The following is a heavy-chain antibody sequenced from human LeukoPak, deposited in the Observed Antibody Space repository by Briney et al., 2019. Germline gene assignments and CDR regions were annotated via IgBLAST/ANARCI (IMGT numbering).Heavy chain of an antibody. J-gene: IGHJ3*02. CDR2: IYYTGTT. Sequence: SETLSLTCTVSGASISSNSYYWGWIRQPPGKGLEWIGIIYYTGTTYYNPSLKSRVTISLDTSKSQFSLKLSSVTAADTAVYYCARGTQGNDAFDIWGQGTMVTVSS. V-gene: IGHV4-39*07. CDR3: ARGTQGNDAFDI. D-gene: IGHD1-14*01. CDR1: GASISSNSYY.